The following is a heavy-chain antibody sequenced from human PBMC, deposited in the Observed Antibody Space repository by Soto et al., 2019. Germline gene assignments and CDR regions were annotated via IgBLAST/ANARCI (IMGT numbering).Heavy chain of an antibody. CDR1: GYTFTSYG. Sequence: GASVKISCKASGYTFTSYGISWVRQAPGQGLEWMGWISAYNGNTNYAQKLQGRITMTTDTSTSTAYMELRSLRSDDTAVYYCARGRVGARGAVAGTVDYWGQGTLVTVSS. CDR3: ARGRVGARGAVAGTVDY. V-gene: IGHV1-18*01. CDR2: ISAYNGNT. D-gene: IGHD6-19*01. J-gene: IGHJ4*02.